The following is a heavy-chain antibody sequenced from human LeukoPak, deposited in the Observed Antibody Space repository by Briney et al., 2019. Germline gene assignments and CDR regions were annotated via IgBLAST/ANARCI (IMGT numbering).Heavy chain of an antibody. CDR2: ISGSGGST. D-gene: IGHD2-2*01. V-gene: IGHV3-23*01. J-gene: IGHJ6*02. CDR1: GFTFSSYA. CDR3: AKDGSYIVVVNYYGMDV. Sequence: GGSLRLSCAASGFTFSSYAMSWVRQAPGQGLEWVSAISGSGGSTYYADSVKGRFTISRDNSKNTLYLQMNSLRAEDTAVYYCAKDGSYIVVVNYYGMDVWGQGTTVTVSS.